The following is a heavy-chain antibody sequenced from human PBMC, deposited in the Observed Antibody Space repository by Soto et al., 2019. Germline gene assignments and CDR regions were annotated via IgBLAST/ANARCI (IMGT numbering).Heavy chain of an antibody. J-gene: IGHJ4*02. CDR3: ASQRPCGGGSCFSLRSFDR. V-gene: IGHV3-23*01. Sequence: EVQLLESGGGLVQPGGSLRLSCAASGFAVSTYAMSWVRKTPGKGLEWVSTITGSGGSTYYADAVKGRFTISRDNSRNTLYLQMSSLRAEDTAVYSCASQRPCGGGSCFSLRSFDRWGQGTLVTVSS. D-gene: IGHD2-15*01. CDR1: GFAVSTYA. CDR2: ITGSGGST.